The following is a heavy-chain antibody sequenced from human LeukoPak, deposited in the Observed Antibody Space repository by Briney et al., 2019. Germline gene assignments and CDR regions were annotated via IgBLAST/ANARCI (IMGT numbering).Heavy chain of an antibody. D-gene: IGHD2-15*01. J-gene: IGHJ6*02. Sequence: GGSLRLSCAASGFTFSSYAMSWVRQAPGKGLGWVSTISVSGGDTFYADSVKGRFTIYRDNSKNTLYLQMNSLRAEDTAVYYCAKEAVVVVAATLIGMDVWGQGTTVTVSS. V-gene: IGHV3-23*01. CDR2: ISVSGGDT. CDR3: AKEAVVVVAATLIGMDV. CDR1: GFTFSSYA.